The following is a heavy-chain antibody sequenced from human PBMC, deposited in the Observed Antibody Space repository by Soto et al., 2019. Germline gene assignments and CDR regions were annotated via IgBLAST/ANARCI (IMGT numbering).Heavy chain of an antibody. CDR2: ISYSGST. CDR1: GGSISSYY. V-gene: IGHV4-59*01. D-gene: IGHD2-2*01. J-gene: IGHJ4*02. Sequence: QVQLQESGPGLVKPSEALSLTCTVSGGSISSYYWSWIRQSPGKGLEWFGYISYSGSTNYNPSLKSRLTLTLGTSKNQFSLSLSSVTAADTAVYYCARGSSSCYGRCLDYWGQGTLVTVSS. CDR3: ARGSSSCYGRCLDY.